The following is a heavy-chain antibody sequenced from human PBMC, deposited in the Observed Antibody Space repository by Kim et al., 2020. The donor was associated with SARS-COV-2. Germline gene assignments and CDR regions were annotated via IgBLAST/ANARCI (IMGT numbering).Heavy chain of an antibody. CDR2: ISADGGST. Sequence: GGSLRLSCAASGFTFDDYAMHWVRQAPGKGLEWVSLISADGGSTYYADSVKGRFTISRDNSKNSLYLQMDSLRTEDTALYYCAKSYVPAAWVWWFDPWGQGTLVTVSS. CDR1: GFTFDDYA. V-gene: IGHV3-43*02. J-gene: IGHJ5*02. CDR3: AKSYVPAAWVWWFDP. D-gene: IGHD2-2*01.